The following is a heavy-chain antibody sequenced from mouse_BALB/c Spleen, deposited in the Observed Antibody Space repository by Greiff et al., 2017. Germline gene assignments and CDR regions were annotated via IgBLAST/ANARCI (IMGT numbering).Heavy chain of an antibody. V-gene: IGHV7-3*02. CDR3: AMDRYGSYSAWFAY. D-gene: IGHD1-1*02. CDR1: GFTFTDYY. CDR2: IRNKANGYTT. Sequence: EVQLVESGGGLVQPGGSLRLSCATSGFTFTDYYMSWVRQPPGKALEWLGFIRNKANGYTTEYSASVKGRFTISRDNSQSILYLQMNTVRAADSASYYCAMDRYGSYSAWFAYWGEGTLVTVSA. J-gene: IGHJ3*01.